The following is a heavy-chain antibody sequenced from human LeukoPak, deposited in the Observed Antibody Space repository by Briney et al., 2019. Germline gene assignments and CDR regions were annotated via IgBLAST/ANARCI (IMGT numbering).Heavy chain of an antibody. V-gene: IGHV4-34*01. CDR1: GFTFVDYG. CDR3: ARGYYGSGSHCCHMDV. Sequence: GSLRLSCATSGFTFVDYGLSWVRRAPGKGLEWIGEINHSGSTNYNSSLKSRVTISVDTSKNQFSLKLSSVTAADTAVYYCARGYYGSGSHCCHMDVWGKGTTITVS. D-gene: IGHD3-10*01. J-gene: IGHJ6*03. CDR2: INHSGST.